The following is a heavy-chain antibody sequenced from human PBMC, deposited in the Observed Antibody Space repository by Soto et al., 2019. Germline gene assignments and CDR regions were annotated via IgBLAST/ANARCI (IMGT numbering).Heavy chain of an antibody. CDR1: GYTFTNYH. Sequence: QVQLVQSGAEVKKPGASVKVSCKASGYTFTNYHIHWVRQATGQGLEWMGWMNPNSGDTGYAQKFQGRVTMTRDTSRTAADMELSGLRSEDTAVYYCARGGGGRWYSGDYWGQGTLVTVSS. V-gene: IGHV1-8*01. CDR2: MNPNSGDT. CDR3: ARGGGGRWYSGDY. J-gene: IGHJ4*02. D-gene: IGHD6-13*01.